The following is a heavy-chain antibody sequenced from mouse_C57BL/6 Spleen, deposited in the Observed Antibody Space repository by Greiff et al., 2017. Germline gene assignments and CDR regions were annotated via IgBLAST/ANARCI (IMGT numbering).Heavy chain of an antibody. CDR2: ISDGGSYT. V-gene: IGHV5-4*01. J-gene: IGHJ4*01. CDR3: ARTLYEGNAMDY. D-gene: IGHD2-3*01. CDR1: GFTFSSYA. Sequence: EVQLVESGGGLVKPGGSLKLSCAASGFTFSSYAMSWVRQTPEKRLEWVATISDGGSYTYYPDNVKGRFTISRDNAKNNLYLQMSHLKSEDTAMYYCARTLYEGNAMDYWGQGTSVTVSS.